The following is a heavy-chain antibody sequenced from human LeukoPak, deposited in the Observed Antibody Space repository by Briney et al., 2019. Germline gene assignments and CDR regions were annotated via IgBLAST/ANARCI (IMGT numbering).Heavy chain of an antibody. CDR2: IRSSSSTK. CDR3: ARLGSHGYYYDGMDA. CDR1: GFTFSTYS. V-gene: IGHV3-48*04. D-gene: IGHD3-16*01. Sequence: PGGSLRLSCAASGFTFSTYSMNWVRQAPGKGLEWLSYIRSSSSTKYYADSVKGRFTISRDNAKNSLYLQMNSLRAEDTAVYYCARLGSHGYYYDGMDAWGQGTSVTVSS. J-gene: IGHJ6*02.